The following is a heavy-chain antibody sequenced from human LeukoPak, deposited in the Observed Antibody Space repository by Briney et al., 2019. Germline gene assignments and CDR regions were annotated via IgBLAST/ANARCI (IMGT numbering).Heavy chain of an antibody. CDR3: ARGGQWRYYDSSGYLDYFDY. D-gene: IGHD3-22*01. CDR2: IYYSGST. CDR1: GGSLSSYY. Sequence: PLETLSLTRTVSGGSLSSYYWSWVPPPPGKGLEWSWYIYYSGSTNYNPSLKSRVTISVDTSKNQFSLKLSSVTAADTAVYYCARGGQWRYYDSSGYLDYFDYWGQGTLVTVSS. J-gene: IGHJ4*02. V-gene: IGHV4-59*08.